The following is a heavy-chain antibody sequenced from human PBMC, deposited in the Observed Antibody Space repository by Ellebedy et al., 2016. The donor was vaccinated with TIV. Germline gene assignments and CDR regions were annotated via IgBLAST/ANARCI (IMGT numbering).Heavy chain of an antibody. CDR2: INQDGSQK. CDR1: GLTFSRSW. Sequence: GESLKISCAASGLTFSRSWMSWVRQMPGKGLEWVANINQDGSQKYYLDSVKGRFAVYRDNAKSTLYLEMNSLGVEDAAVYHCARLGLVVGCPKWFDPWGQGTLVTVSS. CDR3: ARLGLVVGCPKWFDP. V-gene: IGHV3-7*03. J-gene: IGHJ5*02. D-gene: IGHD2-2*01.